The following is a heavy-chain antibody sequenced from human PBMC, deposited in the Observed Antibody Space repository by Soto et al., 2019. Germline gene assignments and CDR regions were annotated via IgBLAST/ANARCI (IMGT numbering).Heavy chain of an antibody. V-gene: IGHV3-23*01. CDR2: ISDSGGST. CDR1: GFTFSSYA. CDR3: AKDRPYYDYIWGSPHFDY. D-gene: IGHD3-16*01. Sequence: GSLRLSCAASGFTFSSYAMSWVRQAPGEGLEWVSGISDSGGSTYYADSVKGRFTISRDNSKNTLYLQMNSLRAEDTAVYYCAKDRPYYDYIWGSPHFDYWGQGTLVTVSS. J-gene: IGHJ4*02.